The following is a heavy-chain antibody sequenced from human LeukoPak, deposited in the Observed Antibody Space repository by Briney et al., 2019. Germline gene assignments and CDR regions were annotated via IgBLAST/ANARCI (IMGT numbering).Heavy chain of an antibody. J-gene: IGHJ4*02. CDR2: IYYSGST. CDR3: ARTYCSSTSCPVQY. CDR1: GGSISSYY. V-gene: IGHV4-59*01. Sequence: PSETLSLTCTVSGGSISSYYWIWIRQPPGKGLEWIGYIYYSGSTNYNPSLKSRVTISVDTSKNQFSLKLSSVTAADTAVYYCARTYCSSTSCPVQYRGQGTLVTVSS. D-gene: IGHD2-2*01.